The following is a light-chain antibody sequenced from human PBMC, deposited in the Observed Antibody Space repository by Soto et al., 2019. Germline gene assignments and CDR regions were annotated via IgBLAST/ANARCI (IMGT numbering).Light chain of an antibody. CDR2: AAS. CDR1: QDIANY. Sequence: QMTQSPSSLSASVGDRVTMTCRASQDIANYLVWYQQQPGKVPKLLIYAASTLHSGVPSRFSGSGSGTDFTLTISSLQPEDVGTYYCQRYDDAPRTFGGGTKVDIK. J-gene: IGKJ4*01. V-gene: IGKV1-27*01. CDR3: QRYDDAPRT.